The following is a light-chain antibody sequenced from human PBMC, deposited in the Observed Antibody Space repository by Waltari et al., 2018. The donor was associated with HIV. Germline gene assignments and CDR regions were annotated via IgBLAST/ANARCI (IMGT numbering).Light chain of an antibody. CDR3: QSYDSSLRGYV. J-gene: IGLJ1*01. V-gene: IGLV1-40*01. Sequence: VLTQPPPVSAAPGPGVTIPCTASSSNSGPASHLQWYQHLPGTASKLLIYGNNKRPSGVPDRFSGSKSGTSASLAITGLQAEDEADYYCQSYDSSLRGYVFGTGTKVTVL. CDR1: SSNSGPASH. CDR2: GNN.